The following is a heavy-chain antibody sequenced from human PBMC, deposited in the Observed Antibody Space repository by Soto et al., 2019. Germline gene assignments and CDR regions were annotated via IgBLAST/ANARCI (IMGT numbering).Heavy chain of an antibody. CDR1: GFTFSSSW. D-gene: IGHD6-25*01. J-gene: IGHJ4*02. CDR2: INADGSST. V-gene: IGHV3-74*01. CDR3: ARGSGYLDY. Sequence: EVQLVESGGGLVQPGGPLRLSCAASGFTFSSSWMHWVLQPPGKGLVWLSRINADGSSTNYADSVKGRFTISRDNAKNTLYMQMSSLIVEDTAMYYCARGSGYLDYWGQGALVTVSS.